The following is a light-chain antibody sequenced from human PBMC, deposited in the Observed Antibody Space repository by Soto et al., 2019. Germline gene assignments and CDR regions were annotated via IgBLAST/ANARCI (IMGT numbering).Light chain of an antibody. V-gene: IGKV3-11*01. J-gene: IGKJ5*01. CDR1: QSVSSY. Sequence: EIVLTQSPATLSLSPGDRATLSCRASQSVSSYLAWYQQKPGQAPRLLIHDASNRATGIPARFSGSGSGTDFTLTISSLEPEDFAVYYCQQCSSWPLITFGQGTRLEIK. CDR2: DAS. CDR3: QQCSSWPLIT.